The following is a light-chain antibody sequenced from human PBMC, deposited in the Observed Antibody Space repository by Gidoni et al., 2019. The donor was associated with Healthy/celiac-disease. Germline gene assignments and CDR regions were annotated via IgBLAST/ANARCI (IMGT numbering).Light chain of an antibody. Sequence: LVLTQSPGTLSLSPGERATLSCRASQSVSSSYLAWYQQKPGQAPRLLIYGASSRATGIPDRFSGSGSGTDFTLTISRLEPEDFAVYYCQQYGSSPALTFXGXTKVEIK. V-gene: IGKV3-20*01. J-gene: IGKJ4*01. CDR1: QSVSSSY. CDR3: QQYGSSPALT. CDR2: GAS.